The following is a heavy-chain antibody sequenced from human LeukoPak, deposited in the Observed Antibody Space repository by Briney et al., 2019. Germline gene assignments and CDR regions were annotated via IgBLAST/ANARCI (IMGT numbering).Heavy chain of an antibody. CDR3: ARDRGIAAAQAYFDY. CDR2: IIPIFGTA. Sequence: SVKVSCKASGGTFSSYAISWVRQAPGQGLEWMGGIIPIFGTANYAQKFQGRVAITTDESTSTAYMELSSLRSEDTAVYYCARDRGIAAAQAYFDYWGQGTLVTVSS. V-gene: IGHV1-69*05. D-gene: IGHD6-13*01. CDR1: GGTFSSYA. J-gene: IGHJ4*02.